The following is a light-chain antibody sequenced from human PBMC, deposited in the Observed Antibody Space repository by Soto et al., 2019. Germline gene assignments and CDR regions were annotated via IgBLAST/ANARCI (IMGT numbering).Light chain of an antibody. CDR1: QSVSSN. Sequence: EIVMTQSPATLSVSPGERATLSCRASQSVSSNLAWYQQKPGQAPRLLIYGASTRATGIPARFSGSGSGTEFTLTISSLQAEDFAVYYCQQYNNWPPVTFGQGTKVEIK. CDR2: GAS. CDR3: QQYNNWPPVT. V-gene: IGKV3-15*01. J-gene: IGKJ1*01.